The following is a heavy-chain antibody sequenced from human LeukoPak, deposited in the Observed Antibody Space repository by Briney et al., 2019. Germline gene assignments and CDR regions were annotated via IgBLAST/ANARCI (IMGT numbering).Heavy chain of an antibody. CDR1: GFTFSSCG. J-gene: IGHJ4*02. Sequence: GGSLRLSCAASGFTFSSCGMSWVRQAPGKGLEWVSYISSSGSTIYYADSVKGRFTISRDNAKNSLYLQMNSLRAEDTAVYYCARVPKARITMVRGVIFPDYWGQGTLVTVSS. CDR3: ARVPKARITMVRGVIFPDY. V-gene: IGHV3-48*04. D-gene: IGHD3-10*01. CDR2: ISSSGSTI.